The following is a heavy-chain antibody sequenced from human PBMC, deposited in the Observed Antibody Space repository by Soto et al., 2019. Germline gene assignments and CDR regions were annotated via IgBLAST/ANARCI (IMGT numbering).Heavy chain of an antibody. Sequence: SGPTLVNPTQTLTLTCTFSGFSLSTSGMCVSWIRQPPGKALEWLARIDWDDDKYYSTSLKTRLTISKDTSKNQVVLTMTNMDPVDTATYYCARINENYDYVWGSYRHRVYSDYYYYGMDVWGQGTTVTVSS. V-gene: IGHV2-70*11. CDR2: IDWDDDK. CDR1: GFSLSTSGMC. J-gene: IGHJ6*02. D-gene: IGHD3-16*02. CDR3: ARINENYDYVWGSYRHRVYSDYYYYGMDV.